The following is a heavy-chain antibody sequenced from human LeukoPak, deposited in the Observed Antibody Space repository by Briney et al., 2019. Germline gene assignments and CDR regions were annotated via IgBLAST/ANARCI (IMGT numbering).Heavy chain of an antibody. CDR3: ARGAGYKWHLDY. CDR2: ISSSGSTI. Sequence: SGRSLRLSCAASGFTFSAYYMSWIRQAPGKGLEWVSYISSSGSTIYYADSVKGRFTISRDNAKNSLYLQMNSLRAEDTAVYYCARGAGYKWHLDYWGQGTLVTVSS. J-gene: IGHJ4*02. CDR1: GFTFSAYY. D-gene: IGHD5-24*01. V-gene: IGHV3-11*01.